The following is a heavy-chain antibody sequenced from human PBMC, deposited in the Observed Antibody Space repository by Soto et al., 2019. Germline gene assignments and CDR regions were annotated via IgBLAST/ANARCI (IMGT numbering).Heavy chain of an antibody. CDR2: ISTSIDAT. D-gene: IGHD6-6*01. Sequence: GWVLRLSCEDSAFAFSNYGVHWFRQAPWKGLEWVSSISTSIDATYYADSVKGRFTISRDDSKNTLYLQMNSLRAEESAVYYCAKDRTVAARNFDYWGQGTQVTVSS. V-gene: IGHV3-23*01. J-gene: IGHJ4*02. CDR1: AFAFSNYG. CDR3: AKDRTVAARNFDY.